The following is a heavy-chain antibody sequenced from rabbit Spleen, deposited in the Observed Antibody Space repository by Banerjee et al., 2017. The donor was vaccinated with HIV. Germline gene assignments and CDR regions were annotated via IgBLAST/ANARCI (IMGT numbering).Heavy chain of an antibody. CDR1: GFSFSDSYY. J-gene: IGHJ4*01. D-gene: IGHD4-2*01. CDR2: IYAGSVHNL. V-gene: IGHV1S40*01. CDR3: AKGGSRTNL. Sequence: QSLEESGGGLVKPGASLTLTCTASGFSFSDSYYMCWVRQAPGKGLEWIACIYAGSVHNLYYATRAKGRFTISKTSSTTVTLQIISLTAADTATYFCAKGGSRTNLWGPGTLVTVS.